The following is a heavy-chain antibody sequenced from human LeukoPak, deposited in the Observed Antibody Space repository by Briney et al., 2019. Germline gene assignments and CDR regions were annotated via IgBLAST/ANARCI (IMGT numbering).Heavy chain of an antibody. J-gene: IGHJ6*03. CDR3: ARGRSSRSRYYYMGV. Sequence: GGSLRLSCAASGFTFSSYSMNWVRQAPGKGLEWVSSISSSSSYIYYADSVKGRFTISRDNAKNSLYLQMNSLRAEDTAVYYCARGRSSRSRYYYMGVWGKGTTVTISS. D-gene: IGHD1-14*01. CDR1: GFTFSSYS. CDR2: ISSSSSYI. V-gene: IGHV3-21*01.